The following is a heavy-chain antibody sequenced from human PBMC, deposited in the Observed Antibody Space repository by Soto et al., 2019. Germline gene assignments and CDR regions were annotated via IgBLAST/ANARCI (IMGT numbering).Heavy chain of an antibody. D-gene: IGHD1-1*01. CDR2: VSGGSGVT. CDR1: GFSFSTYG. J-gene: IGHJ5*02. CDR3: TRWNGYGDL. V-gene: IGHV3-23*01. Sequence: EMQLLESGGGLVQPGGSLRLSCVVSGFSFSTYGVTWVRQAPGKGLEWVCGVSGGSGVTHYTDSVKGRFTISGDDSKNTVYMQMHSLRGEDTAVYYCTRWNGYGDLWGQGTLVTVSS.